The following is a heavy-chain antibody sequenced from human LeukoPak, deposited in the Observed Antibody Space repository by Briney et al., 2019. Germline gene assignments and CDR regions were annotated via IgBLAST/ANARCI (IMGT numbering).Heavy chain of an antibody. Sequence: ASVKVSCKASGGTFSSYAISWVRQAPGQGLEWIGGIIPIFGTANYAQKFQGRVTITADESTSTAYMELSSLRAEDTALYYCAKDLVAYCGGDCYTSPMDVWGQGTTVTVSS. CDR3: AKDLVAYCGGDCYTSPMDV. V-gene: IGHV1-69*13. CDR2: IIPIFGTA. CDR1: GGTFSSYA. J-gene: IGHJ6*02. D-gene: IGHD2-21*02.